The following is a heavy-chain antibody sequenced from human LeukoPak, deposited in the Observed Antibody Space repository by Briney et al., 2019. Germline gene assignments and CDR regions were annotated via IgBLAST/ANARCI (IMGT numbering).Heavy chain of an antibody. Sequence: PGRSLRLSCAASGFTFDDYAVHWVRQAPGKGLEWVSGISWNSGSIGYADSVKGRFTISRDNAKNSLYLQMNSLRAEDTALYYCAKGGFGELLISSGFDYWGQGTLVTVSS. D-gene: IGHD3-10*01. CDR1: GFTFDDYA. CDR2: ISWNSGSI. J-gene: IGHJ4*02. V-gene: IGHV3-9*01. CDR3: AKGGFGELLISSGFDY.